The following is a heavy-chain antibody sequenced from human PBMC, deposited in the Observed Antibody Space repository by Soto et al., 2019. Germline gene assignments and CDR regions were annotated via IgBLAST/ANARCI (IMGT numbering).Heavy chain of an antibody. D-gene: IGHD4-4*01. CDR3: ARGGNPNYY. CDR2: IYSGGST. J-gene: IGHJ4*02. CDR1: GFSVSRNY. Sequence: EVQLEESGGGLVQPGGSLRLSCVVSGFSVSRNYMSWVRQAPGKGLEWVSVIYSGGSTYYADSVKGRFTISRHNSKNTLYLQMNSLRAEDTAVYYCARGGNPNYYGGQGTLVTVSS. V-gene: IGHV3-53*04.